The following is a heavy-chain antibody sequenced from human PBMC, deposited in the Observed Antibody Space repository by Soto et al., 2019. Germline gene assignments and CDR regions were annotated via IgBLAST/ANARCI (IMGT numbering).Heavy chain of an antibody. CDR3: AGGWRTDGFDI. Sequence: QVQLQESGPGLVKPSETLSLTCTVSGGFISNYFWSWIRQPPGKRLEWIDYIYSSGSTNYNPSLKSXXTXSXXTSKNQFSLRLSAVTAADTAVYYCAGGWRTDGFDIWGQGTMVTVSS. D-gene: IGHD6-19*01. CDR2: IYSSGST. J-gene: IGHJ3*02. V-gene: IGHV4-4*08. CDR1: GGFISNYF.